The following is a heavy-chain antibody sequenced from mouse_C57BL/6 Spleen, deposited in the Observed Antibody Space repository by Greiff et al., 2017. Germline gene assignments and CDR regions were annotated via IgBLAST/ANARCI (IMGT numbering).Heavy chain of an antibody. V-gene: IGHV5-17*01. CDR3: TKCDINLYYFDY. D-gene: IGHD1-1*01. J-gene: IGHJ2*01. Sequence: EVHLVESGGGLVKPGGSLKLSCAASGFTFSDSGMHWGRQAPEKGLAWVASISSGSSTISYADTVKGRFTLSRDNAKNTLFLQMTSLRSEDTAIYYCTKCDINLYYFDYWGQGTTLTVSS. CDR2: ISSGSSTI. CDR1: GFTFSDSG.